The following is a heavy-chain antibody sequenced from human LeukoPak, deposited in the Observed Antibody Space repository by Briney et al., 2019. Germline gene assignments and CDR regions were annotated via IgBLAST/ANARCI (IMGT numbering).Heavy chain of an antibody. D-gene: IGHD2-15*01. CDR2: IYTSGST. CDR3: ARTVVANLGTFYYYMDV. CDR1: GGSISSGGYF. J-gene: IGHJ6*03. V-gene: IGHV4-61*02. Sequence: SQTLSLTCTVSGGSISSGGYFWSWIRQPAGRGLEWIGRIYTSGSTNYNSSLRSRVTISVDTSKNQFSLKLTSVTAADAAVYYCARTVVANLGTFYYYMDVWGKGTTVTVSS.